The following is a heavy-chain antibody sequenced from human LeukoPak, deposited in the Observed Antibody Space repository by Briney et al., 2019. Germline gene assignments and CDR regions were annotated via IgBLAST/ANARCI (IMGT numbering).Heavy chain of an antibody. V-gene: IGHV3-23*01. Sequence: AGGSLRLSCAASGFTFGTYAMNWVRQAPGKGLEWVSAISGGGDSTYYAGSVKGRFTISRDNSKNTLYLQMNSLRADDTAVYYCARDLDYSTGFDYWGQGTLVTVSS. D-gene: IGHD4-11*01. J-gene: IGHJ4*02. CDR3: ARDLDYSTGFDY. CDR2: ISGGGDST. CDR1: GFTFGTYA.